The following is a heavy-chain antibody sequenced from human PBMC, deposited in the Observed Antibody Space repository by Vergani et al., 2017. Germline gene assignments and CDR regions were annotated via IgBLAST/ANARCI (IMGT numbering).Heavy chain of an antibody. CDR2: IYYSGST. CDR1: GGSISSSSYY. Sequence: QVQLQESGPGLVKPSETLSLTCTVSGGSISSSSYYWGWIRQPPGKGLEWIGSIYYSGSTYYNPSLKSRVTISVDTSKNQFSLKLSSVTAADTAVYYCARQVTMMDYFDYWGQGTLVTVSS. CDR3: ARQVTMMDYFDY. D-gene: IGHD3-22*01. J-gene: IGHJ4*02. V-gene: IGHV4-39*01.